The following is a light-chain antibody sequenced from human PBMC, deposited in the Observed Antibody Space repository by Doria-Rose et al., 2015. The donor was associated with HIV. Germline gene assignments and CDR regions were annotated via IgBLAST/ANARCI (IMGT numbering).Light chain of an antibody. CDR1: QNINRF. Sequence: DIRMTQSPSSLSASVGDRVTITCRASQNINRFLNWYQQKPGKVPKVLIYAASSLHSGVPSRFSGSGSGTDFTLTISSLQPEDFATYYCQQSFSTPRTFGQGTKVEIK. J-gene: IGKJ1*01. CDR2: AAS. CDR3: QQSFSTPRT. V-gene: IGKV1-39*01.